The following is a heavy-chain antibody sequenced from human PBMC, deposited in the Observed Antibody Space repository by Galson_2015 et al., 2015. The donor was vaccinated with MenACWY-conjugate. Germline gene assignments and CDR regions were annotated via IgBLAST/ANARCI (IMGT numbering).Heavy chain of an antibody. J-gene: IGHJ6*02. V-gene: IGHV1-18*01. CDR3: ARRGLLGYALNRYCGMDV. Sequence: SVKVSCKASDYTFTNFGISWVRQAPGQGLEWMGWISPYSGNTNYAHKLKDRVTMTSDTSTSTAYMELRSLGSDDTAVYYCARRGLLGYALNRYCGMDVWGQGTTVTVSS. D-gene: IGHD3-22*01. CDR1: DYTFTNFG. CDR2: ISPYSGNT.